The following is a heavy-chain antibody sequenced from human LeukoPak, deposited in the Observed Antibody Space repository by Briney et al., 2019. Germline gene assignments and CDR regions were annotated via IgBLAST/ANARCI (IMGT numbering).Heavy chain of an antibody. Sequence: GGSLRLSCAASGFTFSSYEMNWVRQAPGKGLEWVSYISSSGSTIYYADSVKGRFTISRDNSKNTLYLQMNSLRAEDTAVYYCAKGQLWFGELPDYWGQGTLVTVSS. CDR3: AKGQLWFGELPDY. D-gene: IGHD3-10*01. CDR2: ISSSGSTI. CDR1: GFTFSSYE. J-gene: IGHJ4*02. V-gene: IGHV3-48*03.